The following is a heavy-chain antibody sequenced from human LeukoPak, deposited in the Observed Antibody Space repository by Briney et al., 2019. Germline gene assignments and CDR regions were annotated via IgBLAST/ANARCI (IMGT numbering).Heavy chain of an antibody. CDR1: GYTFTGYY. V-gene: IGHV1-2*02. J-gene: IGHJ4*02. D-gene: IGHD3-10*01. CDR3: AVRWFGELYPYY. Sequence: RASVKVSCKASGYTFTGYYMHWVRQAPGQGLEWMGWINPNSGGTNYAQKFQGRVTMTRDTSISTAHMELSRLRSDDTAVYYCAVRWFGELYPYYWGQGTLVTVSS. CDR2: INPNSGGT.